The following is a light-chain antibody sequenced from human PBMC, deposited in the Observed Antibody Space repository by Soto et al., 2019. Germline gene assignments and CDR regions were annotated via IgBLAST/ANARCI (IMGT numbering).Light chain of an antibody. CDR1: QSVRTY. J-gene: IGKJ4*01. V-gene: IGKV3-11*01. CDR2: DAS. Sequence: IVMTQSPAILSVSPGERATLSCRASQSVRTYLSYVAWYQQRPGQAPRLLIYDASNRATGIPARFSGSGSGTDFTLTISSLEPEDFAVYYCQQRSNWPPVFGGGTMADVK. CDR3: QQRSNWPPV.